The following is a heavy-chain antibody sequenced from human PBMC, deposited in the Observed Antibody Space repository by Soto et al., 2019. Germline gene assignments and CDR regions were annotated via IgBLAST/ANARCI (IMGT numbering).Heavy chain of an antibody. CDR3: ARLVAARFDY. V-gene: IGHV4-30-2*01. CDR2: IYHSGST. Sequence: SETLSITCPVSAGSISSGGYSCNWIRQPPGKGLEWIGEIYHSGSTNYNPSLKSRVTISVDKSKNQFSLKLSSVTAADTAVYYCARLVAARFDYWGQGTLVTVS. J-gene: IGHJ4*02. CDR1: AGSISSGGYS. D-gene: IGHD5-12*01.